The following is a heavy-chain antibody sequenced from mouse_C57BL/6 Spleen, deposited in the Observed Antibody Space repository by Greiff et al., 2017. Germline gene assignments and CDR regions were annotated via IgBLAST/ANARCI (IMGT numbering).Heavy chain of an antibody. CDR3: ARSGANWDFDY. V-gene: IGHV1-80*01. Sequence: VQLQQSGAELVKPGASVKISCKASGYAFSSYWMNWVKQRPGKGLEWIGQIYPGDGDTNYNGKFKGTATLTADKSSSSAYMQLSSLTSEDSAVYFCARSGANWDFDYWGQGTTLTVSS. CDR2: IYPGDGDT. D-gene: IGHD4-1*01. J-gene: IGHJ2*01. CDR1: GYAFSSYW.